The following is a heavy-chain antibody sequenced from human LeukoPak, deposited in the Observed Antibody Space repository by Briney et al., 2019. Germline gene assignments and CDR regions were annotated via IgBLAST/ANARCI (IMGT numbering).Heavy chain of an antibody. CDR1: GFTFSSYW. Sequence: GGSLRLSCAASGFTFSSYWMSWVRQAPGKGLEWVANIKQDGSEKYYVDSVKSRFTISRDNAKNSLYLQMNSLRAEDTAVYYCARCSGSYFSLARYFDYWGQGTLVTVSS. CDR2: IKQDGSEK. D-gene: IGHD1-26*01. CDR3: ARCSGSYFSLARYFDY. J-gene: IGHJ4*02. V-gene: IGHV3-7*01.